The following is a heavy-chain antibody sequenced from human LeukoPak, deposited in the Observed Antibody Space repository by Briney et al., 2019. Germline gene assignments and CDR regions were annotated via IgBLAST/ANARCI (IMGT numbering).Heavy chain of an antibody. D-gene: IGHD3-3*01. V-gene: IGHV3-48*01. CDR3: ARVGFQGYDFWSGYYLDY. CDR2: ISSSSSTI. Sequence: GGSLRLSCAASGFTFSSYSMNWVRQAPGKGLEWVSYISSSSSTIYYADSVKGRFTISRDNAKNSLYLQMNSLRAEDTAVYYCARVGFQGYDFWSGYYLDYWGQGTLVTVSS. CDR1: GFTFSSYS. J-gene: IGHJ4*02.